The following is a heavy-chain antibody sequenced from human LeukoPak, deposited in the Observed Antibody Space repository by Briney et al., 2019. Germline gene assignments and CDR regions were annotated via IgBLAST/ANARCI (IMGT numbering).Heavy chain of an antibody. D-gene: IGHD5-18*01. CDR3: ARDGGYSYVDAFDI. Sequence: PGGSLRLSCAASGFTFSSYSMNWVRQAPGKGLEWVSYISSSSGTIYYADSVKGRFTISRDNAKNSLYLQMNSLRAEDTAVYYCARDGGYSYVDAFDIWGQGTMVTVSS. CDR2: ISSSSGTI. V-gene: IGHV3-48*01. J-gene: IGHJ3*02. CDR1: GFTFSSYS.